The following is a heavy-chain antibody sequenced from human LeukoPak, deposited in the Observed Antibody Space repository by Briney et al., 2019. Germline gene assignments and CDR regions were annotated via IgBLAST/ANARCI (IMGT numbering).Heavy chain of an antibody. V-gene: IGHV3-30*01. D-gene: IGHD1-26*01. CDR2: ISYDGSKK. Sequence: PRRSLRLSCAASGFTFSSYAMHCVRQAEDKGLEWEAVISYDGSKKYYGDSGKGRFTIYRDNSKNTLYMQMNSLRTEDTAVYYCARGPRRVGATRGNWFDPWGQGTLVTVSS. CDR3: ARGPRRVGATRGNWFDP. J-gene: IGHJ5*02. CDR1: GFTFSSYA.